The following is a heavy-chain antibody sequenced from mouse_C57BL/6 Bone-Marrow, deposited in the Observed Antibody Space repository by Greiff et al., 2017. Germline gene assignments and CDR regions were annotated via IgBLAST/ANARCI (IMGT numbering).Heavy chain of an antibody. J-gene: IGHJ3*01. CDR2: IYPRSGNT. Sequence: QVQLQQSGAELARPGASVKLSCKASGYTFTSYGISWVKQRPGQGLEWIGEIYPRSGNTYYNEKFKGKATLTADKSSSTAYMELRSLTSEDSAVYFCARVGEYDGYDAWFAYWGQGTLVTVSA. CDR1: GYTFTSYG. CDR3: ARVGEYDGYDAWFAY. D-gene: IGHD2-3*01. V-gene: IGHV1-81*01.